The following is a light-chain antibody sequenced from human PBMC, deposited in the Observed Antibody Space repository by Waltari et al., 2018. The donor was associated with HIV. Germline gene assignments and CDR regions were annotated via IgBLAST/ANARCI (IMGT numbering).Light chain of an antibody. CDR3: SSYACNRPL. CDR1: SSDVGGYNY. J-gene: IGLJ2*01. Sequence: QSALTQPPSASGSPGQSVTISCTGTSSDVGGYNYVSWYQQHPGKAPKLMIYEVSTRPSGVPARFSGSKSGNSAPLTVSGLQAEDEAEYYCSSYACNRPLFGGGTKLTVL. CDR2: EVS. V-gene: IGLV2-8*01.